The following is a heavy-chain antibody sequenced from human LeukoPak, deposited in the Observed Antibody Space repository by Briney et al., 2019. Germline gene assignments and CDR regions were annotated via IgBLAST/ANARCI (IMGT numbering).Heavy chain of an antibody. CDR1: GYTFTNFY. D-gene: IGHD6-19*01. Sequence: ASVKVSCKAYGYTFTNFYMHWVRQAPGQGLEWMGWINTNTGNPTYAQGFTGRFVFSLDTSVSTAYLQISSLKAEDTAVYYCARDRSSGYDYWGQGTLVTVSS. V-gene: IGHV7-4-1*02. CDR2: INTNTGNP. J-gene: IGHJ4*02. CDR3: ARDRSSGYDY.